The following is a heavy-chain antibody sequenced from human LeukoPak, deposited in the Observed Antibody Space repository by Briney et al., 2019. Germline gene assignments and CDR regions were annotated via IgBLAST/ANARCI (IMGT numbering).Heavy chain of an antibody. Sequence: SETLSLTCTVSGGSISSSSYYWGWIRQPPGKGLEWIGSIYYSGSTYYNPSLKSRVTISVDTSKNQFSLKLSSVTAADTAVYYCARTTVGRFDYWGQGTLVTVSS. V-gene: IGHV4-39*01. J-gene: IGHJ4*02. CDR2: IYYSGST. CDR1: GGSISSSSYY. CDR3: ARTTVGRFDY. D-gene: IGHD4-23*01.